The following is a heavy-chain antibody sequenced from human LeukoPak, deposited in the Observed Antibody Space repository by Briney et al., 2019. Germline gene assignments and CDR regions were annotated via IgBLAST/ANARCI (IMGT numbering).Heavy chain of an antibody. J-gene: IGHJ4*02. Sequence: PGGSLRLSCAASGNYWMHWVRQAPGKGLVWVSHINSDGSWTSYADSVKGRFTISKDNAKNTVYLQMNNLRAEDTAVYYCAKDSPFGGYWGQGILVTVSS. V-gene: IGHV3-74*01. CDR2: INSDGSWT. CDR1: GNYW. CDR3: AKDSPFGGY. D-gene: IGHD3-16*01.